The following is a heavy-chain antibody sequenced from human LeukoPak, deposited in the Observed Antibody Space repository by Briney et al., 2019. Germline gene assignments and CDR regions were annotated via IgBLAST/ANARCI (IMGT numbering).Heavy chain of an antibody. CDR2: ISGSGGST. V-gene: IGHV3-23*01. J-gene: IGHJ4*02. CDR1: GFTFSSYA. D-gene: IGHD3-22*01. Sequence: SLRLSCAASGFTFSSYAMSWVRQAPGKGLEWVSAISGSGGSTYYADSVKGRFTISRDNSKNTLYLQMNSLRAEDTAVYYCAKAGGRGTMIVVVIPVYFFDYWGQGTLVTVSS. CDR3: AKAGGRGTMIVVVIPVYFFDY.